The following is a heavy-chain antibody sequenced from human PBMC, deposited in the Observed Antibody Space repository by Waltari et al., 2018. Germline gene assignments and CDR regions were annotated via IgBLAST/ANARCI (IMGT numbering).Heavy chain of an antibody. Sequence: EVQLLESGGGLVQPGGSLRLSCAASGFTFSSYAMSWVRQAPGKGLGWVSAISGSGGSTDYADSVKGRFTIARDNSKNTLYLQMNSLRAEDTAVYYCAKDEAEWGSTSIAHDYWGQGTLVTVSS. CDR2: ISGSGGST. V-gene: IGHV3-23*01. D-gene: IGHD6-6*01. CDR3: AKDEAEWGSTSIAHDY. CDR1: GFTFSSYA. J-gene: IGHJ4*02.